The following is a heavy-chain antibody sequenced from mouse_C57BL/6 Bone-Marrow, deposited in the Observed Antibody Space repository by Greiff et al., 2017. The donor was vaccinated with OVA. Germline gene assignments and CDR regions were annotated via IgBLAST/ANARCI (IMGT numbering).Heavy chain of an antibody. J-gene: IGHJ3*01. CDR1: GFTFSSYA. V-gene: IGHV5-9-1*02. Sequence: EVKLQESGEGLVKPGGSLKLSCAASGFTFSSYAMSWVRQTPEKRLEWVAYISSGGDYIYYADTVKGRFTISRDNARNTLYLQMSSLKSEDTAMYYCTRDGATMVTPAWGQGTLVTVSA. CDR2: ISSGGDYI. CDR3: TRDGATMVTPA. D-gene: IGHD2-2*01.